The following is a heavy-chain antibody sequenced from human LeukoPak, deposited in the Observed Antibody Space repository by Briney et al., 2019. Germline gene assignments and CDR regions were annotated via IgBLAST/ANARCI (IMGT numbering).Heavy chain of an antibody. D-gene: IGHD6-19*01. CDR1: GYSFSTYW. CDR3: ARLPIAVAAVFDY. CDR2: IYPGYSDT. Sequence: GESLKISCTGSGYSFSTYWIGWVRQMPGKGLEWMGIIYPGYSDTRYSPSFQGQVTISADKSISTAYLHWSSLKASATAMYYCARLPIAVAAVFDYWGQGTLVTVSS. V-gene: IGHV5-51*01. J-gene: IGHJ4*02.